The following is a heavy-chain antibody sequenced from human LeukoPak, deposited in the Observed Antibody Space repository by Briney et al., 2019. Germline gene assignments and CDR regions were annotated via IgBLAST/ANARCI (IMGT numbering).Heavy chain of an antibody. V-gene: IGHV3-30*02. CDR3: AKMDYYYMDV. CDR2: IRYGGTNE. CDR1: GFTFSSYG. J-gene: IGHJ6*03. Sequence: GGSLRLSCAASGFTFSSYGMHWVRQAPGKGLEWVAFIRYGGTNEYYADSVKGRFTISRDNSKNTLYLQMNSLRTEDTAVYYCAKMDYYYMDVWGKGTTVTASS.